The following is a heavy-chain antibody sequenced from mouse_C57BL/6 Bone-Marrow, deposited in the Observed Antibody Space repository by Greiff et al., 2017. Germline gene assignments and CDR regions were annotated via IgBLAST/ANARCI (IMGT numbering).Heavy chain of an antibody. Sequence: DVMLVESEGGLVQPGSSMKLSCTASGFTFSDYYMAWVRQVPEKGLEWVANINYDGSSTYYLDSLKSRFIISRDNAKNILYLQMSSLKSEDTATYYCARDRGYGSSYWYFDVWGTGTTVTVSS. J-gene: IGHJ1*03. CDR3: ARDRGYGSSYWYFDV. D-gene: IGHD1-1*01. V-gene: IGHV5-16*01. CDR2: INYDGSST. CDR1: GFTFSDYY.